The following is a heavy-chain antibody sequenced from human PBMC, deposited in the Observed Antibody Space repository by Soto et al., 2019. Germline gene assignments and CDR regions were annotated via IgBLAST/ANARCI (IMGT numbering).Heavy chain of an antibody. CDR1: GFTFSSYA. D-gene: IGHD6-19*01. CDR2: ISYDASNK. J-gene: IGHJ4*02. V-gene: IGHV3-30*03. CDR3: ARSSGCGIDY. Sequence: QVQLVESGGTGVQPVRSLRLSCAASGFTFSSYARHWVRQAPGKGLEWVTLISYDASNKYYGNSVKGRFTISRDTSKNTLYLQMDSLRAEDTAVYYCARSSGCGIDYWGQGTLVTVSS.